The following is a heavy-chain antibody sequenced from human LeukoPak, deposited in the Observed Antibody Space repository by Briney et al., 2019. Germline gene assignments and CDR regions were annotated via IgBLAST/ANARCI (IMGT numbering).Heavy chain of an antibody. D-gene: IGHD3-22*01. CDR3: AKGATVVVVTTIQY. CDR1: GFTFSNYA. J-gene: IGHJ1*01. V-gene: IGHV3-23*01. CDR2: ISGSGGST. Sequence: PGGSLRLSCAASGFTFSNYAMSWVRQAPGKGLEWVSAISGSGGSTYYADSVKGRFTISRDNSKNTLFLQMNSLRAEDTAVYYCAKGATVVVVTTIQYWGQGTLVTVSS.